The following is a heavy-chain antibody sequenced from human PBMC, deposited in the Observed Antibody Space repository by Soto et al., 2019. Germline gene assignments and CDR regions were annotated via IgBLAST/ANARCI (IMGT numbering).Heavy chain of an antibody. D-gene: IGHD3-3*01. Sequence: PGGSLRLSCAASGFTVSSNYMSWVRQAPGKGLEWVSVIYSGGSTYYADSVKGRFTISRHNSKNTLYLQMNSLRAEDTAVYYCARHTIFGGRSPNFDYWGQGTLVTVS. CDR3: ARHTIFGGRSPNFDY. CDR1: GFTVSSNY. V-gene: IGHV3-53*04. CDR2: IYSGGST. J-gene: IGHJ4*02.